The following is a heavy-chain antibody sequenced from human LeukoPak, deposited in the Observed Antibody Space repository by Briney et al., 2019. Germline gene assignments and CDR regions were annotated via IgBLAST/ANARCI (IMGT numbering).Heavy chain of an antibody. CDR3: ARAIFSSGWYIVDY. D-gene: IGHD6-19*01. Sequence: GGSLRLSCAASGFTFGSYSMNWVRQAPGKGLEWVSSISTSISYIYYADSVKGRFTISRDNAKNSLYLQMNSLRAEDTAVYYCARAIFSSGWYIVDYWGQGTLVTVSS. CDR1: GFTFGSYS. V-gene: IGHV3-21*01. CDR2: ISTSISYI. J-gene: IGHJ4*02.